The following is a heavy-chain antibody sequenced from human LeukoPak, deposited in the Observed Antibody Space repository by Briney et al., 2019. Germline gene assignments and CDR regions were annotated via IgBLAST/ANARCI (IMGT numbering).Heavy chain of an antibody. J-gene: IGHJ4*02. V-gene: IGHV1-2*02. CDR3: AREAEVPAEQSFDY. CDR1: GYTFTGYY. D-gene: IGHD1/OR15-1a*01. Sequence: ASVKVSCKASGYTFTGYYMHWVRQAPGQGLEWMGWINPNSGGTNYAHNFQGRVTMTRDTSISTAYMELSRLRSDDTAVYYCAREAEVPAEQSFDYWGQGTLVTVSS. CDR2: INPNSGGT.